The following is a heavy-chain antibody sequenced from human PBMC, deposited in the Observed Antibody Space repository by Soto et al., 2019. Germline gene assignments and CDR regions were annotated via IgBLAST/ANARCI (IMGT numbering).Heavy chain of an antibody. J-gene: IGHJ4*02. D-gene: IGHD3-10*01. V-gene: IGHV3-30*04. CDR2: ISYDGRNK. Sequence: QVPLVESGGGVVQPGRSLRLSCAASGFTFSSYAMQWVRQAPGKGLEWVAVISYDGRNKYYADSVKGRFTISRDNSESTLYLPMNSLRAEATGVYYCARPDYGSGSYPDYWGQGTLVTVSS. CDR1: GFTFSSYA. CDR3: ARPDYGSGSYPDY.